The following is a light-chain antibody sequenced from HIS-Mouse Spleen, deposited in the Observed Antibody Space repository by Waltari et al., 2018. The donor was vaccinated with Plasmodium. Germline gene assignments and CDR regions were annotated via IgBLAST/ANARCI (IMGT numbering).Light chain of an antibody. Sequence: SYVLTQPPSVSVAPGQTARITCGGNNIGSKSVHWYQQKPGQAPVLVVYDGSDRPSGIPDRFSGSNSGNTATLTISRVEAGDEADYYCQVWDSSSDHPVFGGGTKLTVL. CDR1: NIGSKS. CDR2: DGS. CDR3: QVWDSSSDHPV. J-gene: IGLJ2*01. V-gene: IGLV3-21*02.